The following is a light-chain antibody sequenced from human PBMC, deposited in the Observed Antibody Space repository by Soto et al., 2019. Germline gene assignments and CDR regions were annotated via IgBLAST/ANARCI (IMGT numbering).Light chain of an antibody. J-gene: IGLJ1*01. CDR2: EVT. V-gene: IGLV2-14*01. CDR1: SSDVGGYKY. Sequence: QSALTQPASVSGSPGQSITIFCTGTSSDVGGYKYVSWYQHHSGNAPKLLIYEVTKRPSGVSNRFSGSKSGNTASLTISGLQTEDEADYYCNSYTSTSTPLYVFGTGTKVTVL. CDR3: NSYTSTSTPLYV.